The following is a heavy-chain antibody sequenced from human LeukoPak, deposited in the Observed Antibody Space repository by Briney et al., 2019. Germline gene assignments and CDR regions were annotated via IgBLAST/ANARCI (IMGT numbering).Heavy chain of an antibody. CDR2: AYYSGST. V-gene: IGHV4-39*07. Sequence: PSETLSLTCTVSGGSISSSSYYWGWIRQPPGKGLEWIGSAYYSGSTYYNPSLKSRVTISVDTSKYQFSLKLSSVTAADTAVYYCARKGVTMIRGGFDYWGQGTLVTVSS. D-gene: IGHD3-10*01. CDR3: ARKGVTMIRGGFDY. CDR1: GGSISSSSYY. J-gene: IGHJ4*02.